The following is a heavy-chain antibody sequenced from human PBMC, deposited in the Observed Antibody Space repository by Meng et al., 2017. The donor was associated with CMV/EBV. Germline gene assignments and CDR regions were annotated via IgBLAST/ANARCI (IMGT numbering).Heavy chain of an antibody. V-gene: IGHV4-34*01. D-gene: IGHD1-26*01. J-gene: IGHJ5*02. CDR3: ARGVGGWFDP. CDR1: GGSFSGYY. CDR2: INHSGST. Sequence: LEQGGAGLLKPSETLSLTCAVYGGSFSGYYWSWIRQPPGKGLEWIGEINHSGSTNYNPSLKSRVTISVDTSKNQFSLKLSSVTAADTAVYYCARGVGGWFDPWGQGTLVTVSS.